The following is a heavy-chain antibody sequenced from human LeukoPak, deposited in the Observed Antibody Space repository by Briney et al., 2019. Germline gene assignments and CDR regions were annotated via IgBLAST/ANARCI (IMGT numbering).Heavy chain of an antibody. J-gene: IGHJ4*02. D-gene: IGHD5-24*01. CDR3: ARTIEMATISYFDY. V-gene: IGHV3-48*04. Sequence: GGTLRLSCAASGFTFNTYGMSWVRQAPGKGLEWVSYISSSDSTIYYADSVKGRFTISRDNAKNSLYLQMNSLRAGDTAVYYCARTIEMATISYFDYWGQGTLVTVSS. CDR2: ISSSDSTI. CDR1: GFTFNTYG.